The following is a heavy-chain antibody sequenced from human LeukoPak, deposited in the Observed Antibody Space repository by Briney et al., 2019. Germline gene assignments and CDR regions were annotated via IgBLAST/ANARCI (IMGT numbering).Heavy chain of an antibody. V-gene: IGHV4-4*02. D-gene: IGHD3-22*01. J-gene: IGHJ4*02. CDR3: AGLAGRYSSGLYYYYFDY. CDR2: MYLSGTT. Sequence: SETLSLTCTVSGDSINSLDLWSWVRQPPGKGLEWIGEMYLSGTTHSNPSVKSRVTISIDKSKNQFFLNLSSVTAADTAVYYCAGLAGRYSSGLYYYYFDYWGQGTLVTVSS. CDR1: GDSINSLDL.